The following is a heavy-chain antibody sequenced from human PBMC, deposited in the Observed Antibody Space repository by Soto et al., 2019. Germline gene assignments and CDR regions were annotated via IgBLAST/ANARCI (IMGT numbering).Heavy chain of an antibody. V-gene: IGHV1-3*01. Sequence: ASVKVSCKASGYTFTTYAMHWVRQAPGQRLEWMGWINAGNGNTKYSQKFQGRVTITRDTSASTAYMELSSLRSEDTAVYYCARNPIDYNILIGYYMAYYFDYLAQRTPFPVSS. CDR3: ARNPIDYNILIGYYMAYYFDY. CDR1: GYTFTTYA. D-gene: IGHD3-9*01. CDR2: INAGNGNT. J-gene: IGHJ4*02.